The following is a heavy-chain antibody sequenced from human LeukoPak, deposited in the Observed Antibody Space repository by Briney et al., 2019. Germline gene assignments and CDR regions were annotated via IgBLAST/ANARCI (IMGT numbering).Heavy chain of an antibody. CDR1: GYTFTSYG. J-gene: IGHJ4*02. V-gene: IGHV1-18*01. D-gene: IGHD6-13*01. Sequence: ASVKLSCKASGYTFTSYGISWVRQPPAQGLEWMGWISAYNGNTNYAQKPQGRVIMTTDTSTSTAYMELRSLTPDDTAVYYCARSRTAAGSFVYWRQGTLVTVSS. CDR3: ARSRTAAGSFVY. CDR2: ISAYNGNT.